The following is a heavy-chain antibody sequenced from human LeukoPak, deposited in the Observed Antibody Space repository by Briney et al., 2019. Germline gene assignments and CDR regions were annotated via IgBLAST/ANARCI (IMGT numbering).Heavy chain of an antibody. J-gene: IGHJ5*02. CDR1: GGTFSSYA. V-gene: IGHV1-69*05. CDR2: IIPIFGTA. D-gene: IGHD3-10*01. CDR3: ARGALGYYYGSGSYLLDP. Sequence: SVKVSCKASGGTFSSYAISWVRQAPGQGLEWMGRIIPIFGTANYAQKFQGRVTITTDESTSTAYMELSSLRSEDTAVYYCARGALGYYYGSGSYLLDPWGQGTLVTVSS.